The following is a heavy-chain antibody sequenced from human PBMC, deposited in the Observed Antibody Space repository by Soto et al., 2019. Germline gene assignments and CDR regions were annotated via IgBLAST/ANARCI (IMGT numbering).Heavy chain of an antibody. CDR2: INHSGST. Sequence: QVQLQQWGAGLLKPSETLSLTCAVYGGSFSGYYWSWIRQPPGKGLEWIGEINHSGSTNYNPSLKSRVTIAVDTSKNQCSLKLSSVTAADTAVYYCARGLNVDTAMVYDYWGQGTLVTVSS. CDR1: GGSFSGYY. V-gene: IGHV4-34*01. J-gene: IGHJ4*02. CDR3: ARGLNVDTAMVYDY. D-gene: IGHD5-18*01.